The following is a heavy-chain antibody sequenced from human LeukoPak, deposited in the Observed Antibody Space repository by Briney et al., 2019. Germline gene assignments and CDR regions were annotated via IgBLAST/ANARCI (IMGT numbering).Heavy chain of an antibody. CDR1: GGSISSSSYY. D-gene: IGHD6-13*01. CDR2: IYYSGNT. V-gene: IGHV4-39*01. Sequence: SETLSLTCTVSGGSISSSSYYWDWIRQPPGKGLEWIGSIYYSGNTYYNPSLKSRVTISVDTSKNQFSLQLNSVTPEDTAVYYCARGSSSNSWYFDYWGQGTLVTVSS. J-gene: IGHJ4*02. CDR3: ARGSSSNSWYFDY.